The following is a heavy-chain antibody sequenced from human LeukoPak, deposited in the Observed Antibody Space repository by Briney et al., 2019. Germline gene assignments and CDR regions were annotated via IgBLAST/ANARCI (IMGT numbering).Heavy chain of an antibody. CDR2: IYYSGST. J-gene: IGHJ4*02. V-gene: IGHV4-59*01. Sequence: PSETLSLNCTVSGGSISSYYWSWIRQPPGQGLEWIGYIYYSGSTNYNPSLKSRVTISVDTSKNQFSLKLSSVTAADTAVYYCARVSLRYSSGWYPLYYFDYWGQGTLVTVSS. CDR3: ARVSLRYSSGWYPLYYFDY. D-gene: IGHD6-19*01. CDR1: GGSISSYY.